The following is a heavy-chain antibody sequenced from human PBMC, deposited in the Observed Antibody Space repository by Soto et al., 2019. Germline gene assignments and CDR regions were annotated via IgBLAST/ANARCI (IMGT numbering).Heavy chain of an antibody. J-gene: IGHJ5*02. V-gene: IGHV4-34*01. D-gene: IGHD5-18*01. CDR2: INYSGST. Sequence: PSETLSLTCAVYGGSFSGYYWSWIRQPPGKGLEWIGEINYSGSTNYNPSLKSRVTRSVDTSKNQFSLKLSTVTAADTAVYYCASYRYSSVGNWFDPWGQGTLVTVSS. CDR1: GGSFSGYY. CDR3: ASYRYSSVGNWFDP.